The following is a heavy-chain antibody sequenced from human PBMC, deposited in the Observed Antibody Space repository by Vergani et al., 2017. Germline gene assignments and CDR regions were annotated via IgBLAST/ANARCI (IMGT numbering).Heavy chain of an antibody. J-gene: IGHJ4*02. CDR2: IYYSGST. D-gene: IGHD3-22*01. Sequence: QVQLQESGPGLVKPSETLSLTCTVSGGSISSYYWSWIRQPPGKGLEWIGYIYYSGSTNYNPSLKSRVTISVDTSKNQFSLKLSSVTAADTAVYCCARDRGEYYDSSGYYDYWGQGTLVTVSS. CDR3: ARDRGEYYDSSGYYDY. V-gene: IGHV4-59*01. CDR1: GGSISSYY.